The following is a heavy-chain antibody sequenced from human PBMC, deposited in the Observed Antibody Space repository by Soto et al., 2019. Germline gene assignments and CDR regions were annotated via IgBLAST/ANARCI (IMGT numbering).Heavy chain of an antibody. V-gene: IGHV1-24*01. CDR1: GYTLTELS. Sequence: ASVKVSCKVSGYTLTELSMHWVRQAPGKGLEWMGGFDPEDGETIYAQKFQGRVTMTEDTSTDTAYMELSSLRSEDTAVYYCATASEMKTTATPYYYGMDVWGRGTTVTVSS. J-gene: IGHJ6*02. CDR2: FDPEDGET. D-gene: IGHD1-1*01. CDR3: ATASEMKTTATPYYYGMDV.